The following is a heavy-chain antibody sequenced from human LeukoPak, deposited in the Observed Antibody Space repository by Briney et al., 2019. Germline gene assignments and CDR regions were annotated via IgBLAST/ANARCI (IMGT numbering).Heavy chain of an antibody. Sequence: PSETLSLTCTVSGGSISSYYWSWIRQPPGKGLEWIGYIYYSGSTNYNPSLKSRVTISVDTSKNQFSLKLSSVTAADTAVYYCARHGVYRTGDLGVFDYWGQGTLVTVSS. V-gene: IGHV4-59*08. CDR3: ARHGVYRTGDLGVFDY. D-gene: IGHD7-27*01. CDR2: IYYSGST. J-gene: IGHJ4*02. CDR1: GGSISSYY.